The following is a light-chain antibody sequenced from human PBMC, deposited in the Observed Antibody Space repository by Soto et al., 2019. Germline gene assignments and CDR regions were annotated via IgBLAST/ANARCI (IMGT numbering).Light chain of an antibody. Sequence: QSVMSQPPSASGTPGQRVTISCSGSTSNIGRNSVNWYQQLPGTAPKLLIYSNNQRPSGVPDRFSDSKSGTSASLAISGLQSEDEADYYCAAWDDSLNGVIFGGGTKVTVL. V-gene: IGLV1-44*01. J-gene: IGLJ2*01. CDR3: AAWDDSLNGVI. CDR1: TSNIGRNS. CDR2: SNN.